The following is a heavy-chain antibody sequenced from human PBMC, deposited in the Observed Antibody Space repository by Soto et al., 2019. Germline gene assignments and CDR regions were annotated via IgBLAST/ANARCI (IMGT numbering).Heavy chain of an antibody. CDR3: ARDRFKTTGDDYYGMDV. CDR2: IYYTGST. J-gene: IGHJ6*02. V-gene: IGHV4-30-4*01. CDR1: GGSISSGDYY. Sequence: QVQLQESGPGLVKPSQTLSLTCTVSGGSISSGDYYWSWIRQPPGKGLEWIGFIYYTGSTYYNPSLKSRLTISVDTSKNQFSLKLSSVTAADTAVYYCARDRFKTTGDDYYGMDVWGQGTTVTVSS. D-gene: IGHD7-27*01.